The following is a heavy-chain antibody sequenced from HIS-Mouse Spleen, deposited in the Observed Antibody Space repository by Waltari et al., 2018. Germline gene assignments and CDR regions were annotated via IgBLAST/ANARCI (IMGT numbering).Heavy chain of an antibody. V-gene: IGHV1-8*01. Sequence: QVQLVQSGAEVKKPGASVKVSCKASGYTFTSDDINWLRQATGQGLEWMGWMNPNSGNTGYAQKFQGRVTMTRNTSISTAYMELSSLRSEDTAVYYCARGHDYSNYFDYWGQGTLVTVSS. J-gene: IGHJ4*02. CDR2: MNPNSGNT. D-gene: IGHD4-4*01. CDR1: GYTFTSDD. CDR3: ARGHDYSNYFDY.